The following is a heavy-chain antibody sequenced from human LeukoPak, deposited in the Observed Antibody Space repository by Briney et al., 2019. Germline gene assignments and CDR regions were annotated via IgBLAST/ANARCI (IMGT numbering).Heavy chain of an antibody. J-gene: IGHJ6*02. D-gene: IGHD3-3*01. Sequence: GGSLRLSCAASGFTFSSYWMSWVRQAPGKGLEWVANIKQDGSEKYYVDSVKGRFTISRDNAKNSLYLQMNSLRAEDTAVYYRARVVTRITIFGVVINYGMDVWGQGTTVTVSS. CDR3: ARVVTRITIFGVVINYGMDV. V-gene: IGHV3-7*01. CDR1: GFTFSSYW. CDR2: IKQDGSEK.